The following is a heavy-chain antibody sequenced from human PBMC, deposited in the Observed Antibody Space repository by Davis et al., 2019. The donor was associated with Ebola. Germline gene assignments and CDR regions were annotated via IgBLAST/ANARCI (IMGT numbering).Heavy chain of an antibody. CDR3: ARSWGYSYGYYYYYGMDV. CDR2: INAGNGNT. CDR1: GFTFSSYA. Sequence: GESLKISCSASGFTFSSYAMHWVRQAPGQRLEWMGWINAGNGNTKYSQKFQGWVTMTRDTSISTAYMELSRLRSDDTAVYYCARSWGYSYGYYYYYGMDVWGQGTTVTVSS. V-gene: IGHV1-3*01. D-gene: IGHD5-18*01. J-gene: IGHJ6*02.